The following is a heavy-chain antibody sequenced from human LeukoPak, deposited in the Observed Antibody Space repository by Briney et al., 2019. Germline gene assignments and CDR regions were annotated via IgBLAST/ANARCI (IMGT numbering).Heavy chain of an antibody. V-gene: IGHV4-59*01. CDR3: ARERDYYDSSGYALGWFDP. D-gene: IGHD3-22*01. CDR2: IYYSGST. CDR1: GGSISSYY. J-gene: IGHJ5*02. Sequence: NPSETLSLTCTVSGGSISSYYWSWIRQPPGKGLEWIGYIYYSGSTNYNPSLKSRVTISVDTSKNQFSLKLSSVTAADTAVYYCARERDYYDSSGYALGWFDPWGQGTLVTVSS.